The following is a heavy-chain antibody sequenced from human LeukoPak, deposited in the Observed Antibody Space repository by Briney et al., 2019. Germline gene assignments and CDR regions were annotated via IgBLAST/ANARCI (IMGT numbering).Heavy chain of an antibody. J-gene: IGHJ5*02. Sequence: SETLSLTCTVSGGSISSYYWTWIRQPPGKALEWIGYIYYSGRTSYNPSLKSRVTMSVDTSKNQFSLKLSSVTAADTAVYYCARSFRYSGYDYWFDPWGQGTQVTVSS. CDR3: ARSFRYSGYDYWFDP. CDR2: IYYSGRT. V-gene: IGHV4-59*12. CDR1: GGSISSYY. D-gene: IGHD5-12*01.